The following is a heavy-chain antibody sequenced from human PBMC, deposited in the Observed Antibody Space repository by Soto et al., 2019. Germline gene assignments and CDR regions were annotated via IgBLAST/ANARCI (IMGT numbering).Heavy chain of an antibody. Sequence: GGSLRLSCAASGFTFSSYGMHWVRQAPGKGLEWVAVISYDGSNKYYADSVKGRFTISRDNSKNTLYLQMNSLRAEDTAVYYCAKATYYYGSGRYYYCYYGMDVWGQGTTVTVSS. J-gene: IGHJ6*02. V-gene: IGHV3-30*18. D-gene: IGHD3-10*01. CDR3: AKATYYYGSGRYYYCYYGMDV. CDR1: GFTFSSYG. CDR2: ISYDGSNK.